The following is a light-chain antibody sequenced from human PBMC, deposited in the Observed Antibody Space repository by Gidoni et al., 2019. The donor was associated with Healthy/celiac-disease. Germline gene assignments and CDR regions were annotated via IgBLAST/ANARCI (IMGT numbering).Light chain of an antibody. CDR1: QSVSSN. V-gene: IGKV3-15*01. CDR2: GAS. J-gene: IGKJ2*01. CDR3: QQYNNWPYT. Sequence: SVMTQSPATLSVSQGERATLSCRASQSVSSNLAWYQQKPGQAPRLLIKGASTRATGIPARFRGSGSGTEFTLTISSLQSEDFAVYYCQQYNNWPYTFGQGTKLESK.